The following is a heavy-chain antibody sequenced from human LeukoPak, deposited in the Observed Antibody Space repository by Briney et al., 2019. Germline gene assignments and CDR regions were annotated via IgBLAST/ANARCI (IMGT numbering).Heavy chain of an antibody. CDR3: ARSPRGSSWYGAFDY. CDR1: GDSISSGNY. J-gene: IGHJ4*02. D-gene: IGHD6-13*01. CDR2: IFHTGST. V-gene: IGHV4-38-2*02. Sequence: PSETLSLTCTVSGDSISSGNYWGWIRQPPGKGLEWIGSIFHTGSTYFNLSLKSRVTISVDTSKNQFSLKLSSVTAADTAVYYCARSPRGSSWYGAFDYWGQGTLVTVSS.